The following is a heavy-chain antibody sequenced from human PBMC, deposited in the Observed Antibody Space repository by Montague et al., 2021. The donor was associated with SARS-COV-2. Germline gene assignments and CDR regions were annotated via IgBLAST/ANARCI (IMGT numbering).Heavy chain of an antibody. J-gene: IGHJ5*02. CDR1: GDSVSSGAYY. V-gene: IGHV4-61*08. Sequence: SETLSLTCTVSGDSVSSGAYYWSWIRQPPGKGLEWTAYIYYSGNTYTKYNPSLESRVSISVDTSKNQFSLKLTSGSAADTAVYYCAREYFDSSGLVWIDPWGQGTLVTVSS. CDR3: AREYFDSSGLVWIDP. D-gene: IGHD3-22*01. CDR2: IYYSGNTYT.